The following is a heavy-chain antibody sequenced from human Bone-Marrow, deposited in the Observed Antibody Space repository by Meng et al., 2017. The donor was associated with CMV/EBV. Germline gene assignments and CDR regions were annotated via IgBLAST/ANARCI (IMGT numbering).Heavy chain of an antibody. J-gene: IGHJ4*02. Sequence: TFTSDCMHWVRQAPGQGLEWMGIINPSGGSTSYAQKFQSRVTMTRDTSTSTVYMELSSLRSEDTAVYYCARILTDYYDSTGFQYYFDYWGQGSLVTVSS. D-gene: IGHD3-22*01. CDR2: INPSGGST. CDR1: TFTSDC. CDR3: ARILTDYYDSTGFQYYFDY. V-gene: IGHV1-46*01.